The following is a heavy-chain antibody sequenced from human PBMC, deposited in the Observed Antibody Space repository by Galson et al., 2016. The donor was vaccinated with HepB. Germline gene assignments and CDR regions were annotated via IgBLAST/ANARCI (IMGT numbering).Heavy chain of an antibody. CDR3: ASGTTVTTSNSFWYFDL. V-gene: IGHV3-23*01. CDR2: ISTTGSTT. Sequence: SLRLSCAASGFTFSNAWMSWVRQAPGKGLVWVSGISTTGSTTYYADSVKGRFTISRDNSKNTLYLQMSGLRADDTAVYYCASGTTVTTSNSFWYFDLWGRGTLVTVSS. CDR1: GFTFSNAW. J-gene: IGHJ2*01. D-gene: IGHD4-17*01.